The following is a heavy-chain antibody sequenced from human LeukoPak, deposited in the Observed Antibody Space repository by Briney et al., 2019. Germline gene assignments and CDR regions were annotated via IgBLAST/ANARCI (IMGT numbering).Heavy chain of an antibody. J-gene: IGHJ4*02. D-gene: IGHD5-12*01. CDR2: ISGSGVST. Sequence: RTGGSLRLSCAASGFIFSSYALSWVRQAPGKGLEWVSSISGSGVSTYYADSVKGRFTISRDSSKNTLYLQMNSLRAEDTAIHYCAKGSGHIVADWGQGTLVTVSS. CDR3: AKGSGHIVAD. V-gene: IGHV3-23*01. CDR1: GFIFSSYA.